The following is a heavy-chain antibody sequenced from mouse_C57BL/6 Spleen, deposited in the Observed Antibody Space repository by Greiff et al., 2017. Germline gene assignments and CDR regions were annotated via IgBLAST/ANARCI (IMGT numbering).Heavy chain of an antibody. CDR1: GYTFTDYY. D-gene: IGHD1-1*01. J-gene: IGHJ1*03. CDR2: INPNNGGT. V-gene: IGHV1-26*01. Sequence: EVQLQQSGPELVKPGASVKISCKASGYTFTDYYMNWVKQSHGKSLEWIGDINPNNGGTSYNQKFKGKATLTVDKSSSTAYMELRSLTSEDSAVYYCASRYYYGSSYDWYFDVWGTGTTVTVSS. CDR3: ASRYYYGSSYDWYFDV.